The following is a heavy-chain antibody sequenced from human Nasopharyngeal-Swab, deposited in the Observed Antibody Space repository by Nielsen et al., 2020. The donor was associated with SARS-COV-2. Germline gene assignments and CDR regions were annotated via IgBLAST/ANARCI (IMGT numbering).Heavy chain of an antibody. J-gene: IGHJ6*03. D-gene: IGHD5-12*01. V-gene: IGHV3-15*01. CDR3: TWSGYDLDYYYMDV. CDR1: GFTFSNAW. Sequence: GESLKISCAASGFTFSNAWMSWVRQAPGKGLEWVGRIKSKTDGGTTDYAAPVKGRFTISRDDSKNTRYLQMNSLKTEDTAVYYCTWSGYDLDYYYMDVWGKGTTVTVSS. CDR2: IKSKTDGGTT.